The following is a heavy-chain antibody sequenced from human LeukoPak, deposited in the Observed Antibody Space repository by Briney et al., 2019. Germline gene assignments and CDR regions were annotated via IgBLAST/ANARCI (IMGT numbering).Heavy chain of an antibody. V-gene: IGHV4-31*03. CDR1: GGYLSRGGYY. J-gene: IGHJ4*02. CDR2: IYYSGST. CDR3: ARDLGHSRSSAGFDY. Sequence: PSETLSLTCTVSGGYLSRGGYYWSWIRQHPGKGLEWIGHIYYSGSTYYNPSLKSRVTISVDSSKNQFSLKLTSVTAADTAVYYCARDLGHSRSSAGFDYWGQGTLVTVSA. D-gene: IGHD6-6*01.